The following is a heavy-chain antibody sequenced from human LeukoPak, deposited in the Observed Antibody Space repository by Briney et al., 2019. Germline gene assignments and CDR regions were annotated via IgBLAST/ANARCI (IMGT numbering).Heavy chain of an antibody. CDR2: ISTSSIYI. J-gene: IGHJ5*02. Sequence: PGGSLRLSCAASGFTFSSYSMNWVRQAPGKGLEWVSSISTSSIYINYADSLKGRFTISRDNAKNSPYLQMNSLRAEDTALYYCARGSSNIAARNNWFDPWGQGTLVTVSS. CDR3: ARGSSNIAARNNWFDP. CDR1: GFTFSSYS. D-gene: IGHD6-6*01. V-gene: IGHV3-21*01.